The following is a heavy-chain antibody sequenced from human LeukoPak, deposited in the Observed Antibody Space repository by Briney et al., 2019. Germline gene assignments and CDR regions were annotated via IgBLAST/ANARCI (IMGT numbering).Heavy chain of an antibody. V-gene: IGHV3-9*01. CDR1: GFTFDDYA. D-gene: IGHD3-10*01. Sequence: GGSLRLSCAASGFTFDDYAMHWVRQAPGKGLEWVSGISWNSGSIGYADSVKGRFTISRDNAKNSLYLQMNSLRAEDTALYHCARDYYGSGSLDWFDPWGQGTLVTVSS. CDR3: ARDYYGSGSLDWFDP. J-gene: IGHJ5*02. CDR2: ISWNSGSI.